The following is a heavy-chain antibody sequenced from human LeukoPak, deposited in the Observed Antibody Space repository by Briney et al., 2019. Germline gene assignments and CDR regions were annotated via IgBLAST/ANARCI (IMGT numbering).Heavy chain of an antibody. V-gene: IGHV3-21*01. Sequence: GGSLRLSCATSGFTFSSYSMNWVRQAPGKGLEWVSSISSSSSYIYYADPVKGRFTISRDNAKNSLYLQMNSLRAEDTAVYYCASLGSSKVATYYYGMDVWGQGGNGTVSS. CDR3: ASLGSSKVATYYYGMDV. CDR2: ISSSSSYI. J-gene: IGHJ6*02. CDR1: GFTFSSYS. D-gene: IGHD5-12*01.